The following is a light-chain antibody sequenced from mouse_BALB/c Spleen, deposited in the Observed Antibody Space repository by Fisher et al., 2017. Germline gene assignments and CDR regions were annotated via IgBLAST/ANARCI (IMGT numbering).Light chain of an antibody. CDR3: QQRSSYPPT. CDR1: SSVSSSY. V-gene: IGKV4-79*01. J-gene: IGKJ2*01. Sequence: IVLTQSPAIMSASPGEKVTMTCTASSSVSSSYLHWYQQKPGSSPKLWIYSTSNLASGVPARFSGSGSGTSYSLTISRMEAEDAATYYCQQRSSYPPTFGGGTKLEIK. CDR2: STS.